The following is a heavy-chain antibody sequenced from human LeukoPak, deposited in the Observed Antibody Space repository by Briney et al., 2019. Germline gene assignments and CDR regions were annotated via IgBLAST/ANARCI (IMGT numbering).Heavy chain of an antibody. CDR1: GGTLSSYA. J-gene: IGHJ3*02. CDR3: ARDWYYYDSSGYYPRNDAFDI. D-gene: IGHD3-22*01. Sequence: ASVKVSCKASGGTLSSYAISWVRQAPGQGLEWMGRIIPILGIANYAQKFQGRVTITADKSTSTAYMELSSLRSEDTAVYYCARDWYYYDSSGYYPRNDAFDIWGQGTMVTVSS. V-gene: IGHV1-69*04. CDR2: IIPILGIA.